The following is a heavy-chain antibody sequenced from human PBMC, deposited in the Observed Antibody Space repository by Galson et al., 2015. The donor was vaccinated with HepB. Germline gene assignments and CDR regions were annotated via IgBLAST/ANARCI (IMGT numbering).Heavy chain of an antibody. Sequence: SVKVSCKASGYTFTSYYIHWVRQAPGQGLEWLGKVNRSGGTTSYAQKFQGRVTMTRDTSTSTVYMELSSLRSEDTAVYYCARVAGATDYFDYWGQGTLVTVSS. CDR1: GYTFTSYY. D-gene: IGHD1-26*01. CDR3: ARVAGATDYFDY. V-gene: IGHV1-46*01. CDR2: VNRSGGTT. J-gene: IGHJ4*02.